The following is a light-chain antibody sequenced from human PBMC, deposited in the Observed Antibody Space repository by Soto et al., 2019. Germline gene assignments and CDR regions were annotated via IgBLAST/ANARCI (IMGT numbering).Light chain of an antibody. V-gene: IGKV1-39*01. CDR2: AAS. Sequence: DIQMTQSPSSLSASVGDRVTITCRASQSIASFLNWYQQKPGIGPKLLIYAASSLQGGVPSRFSGSGSGTDFTLTISSLQPEDCATYYCQQSYNTPYTFGQGTKVEIK. CDR1: QSIASF. J-gene: IGKJ2*01. CDR3: QQSYNTPYT.